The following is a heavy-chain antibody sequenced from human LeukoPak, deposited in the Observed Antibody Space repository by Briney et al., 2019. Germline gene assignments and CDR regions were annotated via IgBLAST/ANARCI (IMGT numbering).Heavy chain of an antibody. D-gene: IGHD3-10*01. CDR2: INPNSGGT. Sequence: VASVKVSCKASGYTFTGYYMHWVRQAPGQGLEWMGWINPNSGGTNYAQKFQGRVTMTRDTSISTAYMELSRLRSDDTAVYYCARVRANKEITMVRGVTKTFDYWGQGTLVTVSS. J-gene: IGHJ4*02. CDR3: ARVRANKEITMVRGVTKTFDY. CDR1: GYTFTGYY. V-gene: IGHV1-2*02.